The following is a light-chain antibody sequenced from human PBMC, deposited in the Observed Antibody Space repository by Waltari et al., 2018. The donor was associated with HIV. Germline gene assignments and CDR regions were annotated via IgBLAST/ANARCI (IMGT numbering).Light chain of an antibody. CDR1: TSNVGNNH. V-gene: IGLV1-51*01. Sequence: QSVLTQPPSVSAAPGQTVSISCSGSTSNVGNNHVSWYQQLPGTAPTLLMYENDKQASGIPDRFSGSKSGTSATLGITGLQTGDEAHYYCATWDSSLSAVVFGGGTKLTIL. CDR2: END. CDR3: ATWDSSLSAVV. J-gene: IGLJ2*01.